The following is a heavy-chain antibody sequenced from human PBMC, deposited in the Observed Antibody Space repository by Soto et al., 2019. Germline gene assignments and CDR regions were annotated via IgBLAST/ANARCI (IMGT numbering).Heavy chain of an antibody. CDR3: ARDATAVALDY. D-gene: IGHD5-18*01. CDR2: ISAVNGNT. Sequence: QVQLVQSGPEVKKPGASVKVSCKASGYTFISYGISWVRQAPGQGLEWMGRISAVNGNTNYAQKGQGRVTMTTNTCTSTAYMELRSLRSDDTAVYFCARDATAVALDYWGQGTLVSVSS. J-gene: IGHJ4*02. CDR1: GYTFISYG. V-gene: IGHV1-18*01.